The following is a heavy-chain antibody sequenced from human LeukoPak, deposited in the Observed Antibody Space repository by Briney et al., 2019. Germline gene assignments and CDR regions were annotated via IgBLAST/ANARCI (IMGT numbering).Heavy chain of an antibody. J-gene: IGHJ4*02. D-gene: IGHD6-6*01. CDR1: GFTFSSYW. Sequence: PGGSLRLPCAASGFTFSSYWMSWVRQAPGKGLEWVANIKQDGSEKYYVDSVKGRFTISRDNAKNSLYLQMNSLRAEDTAVYYCAREGSSSPFDYWGQGTLVTVSS. CDR3: AREGSSSPFDY. CDR2: IKQDGSEK. V-gene: IGHV3-7*01.